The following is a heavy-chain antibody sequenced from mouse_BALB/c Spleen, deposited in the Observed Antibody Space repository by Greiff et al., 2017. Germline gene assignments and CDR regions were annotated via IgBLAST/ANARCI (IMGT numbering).Heavy chain of an antibody. CDR1: GFTFSSYG. CDR3: ASITTAWYFDV. CDR2: INSNGGST. D-gene: IGHD1-1*01. V-gene: IGHV5-6-3*01. Sequence: DVKLVESGGGLVQPGGSLKLSCAASGFTFSSYGMSWVRQTPDKRLELVATINSNGGSTYYPDSVKGRFTISRDNAKNTLYLQMSSLKSEDTAMYYCASITTAWYFDVWGAGTTVTVSS. J-gene: IGHJ1*01.